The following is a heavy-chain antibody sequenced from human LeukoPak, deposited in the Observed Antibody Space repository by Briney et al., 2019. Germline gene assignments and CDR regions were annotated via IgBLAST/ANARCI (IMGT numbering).Heavy chain of an antibody. CDR2: ISYDGSNK. D-gene: IGHD6-6*01. J-gene: IGHJ6*02. V-gene: IGHV3-30-3*01. CDR1: GFTFSSYA. Sequence: GGSLRLSCAASGFTFSSYAMHWVRQAPGKGLEWVAVISYDGSNKYYADSVKGRFTISRDNSKNTLYLQMNSLRAEDTAVYYCARAQRSSSSNYYGMDAWGQGTTVTVSS. CDR3: ARAQRSSSSNYYGMDA.